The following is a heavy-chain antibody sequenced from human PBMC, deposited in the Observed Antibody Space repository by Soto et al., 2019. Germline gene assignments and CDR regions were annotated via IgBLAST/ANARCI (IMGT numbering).Heavy chain of an antibody. CDR3: ARGLITSTATYYFDY. CDR1: GFTFSSSW. CDR2: VSGDGSST. D-gene: IGHD3-10*01. J-gene: IGHJ4*02. V-gene: IGHV3-74*01. Sequence: PGGSLRLSCAASGFTFSSSWMHWVRQAPGKGLVWVSRVSGDGSSTNYADSVKGRFTISRDNAKNTLYLQMNSLRAEDTAEYFCARGLITSTATYYFDYWGQGTLVTVSS.